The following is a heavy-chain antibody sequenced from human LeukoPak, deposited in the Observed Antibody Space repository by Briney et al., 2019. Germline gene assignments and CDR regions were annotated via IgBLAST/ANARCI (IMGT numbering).Heavy chain of an antibody. V-gene: IGHV3-NL1*01. CDR1: GFTFSTYG. CDR2: INDNGGTST. J-gene: IGHJ3*02. D-gene: IGHD5-24*01. Sequence: GGSLRLSCAASGFTFSTYGMGWVRQAPGKGLEWVSSINDNGGTSTWYADSVKGRFTISRDNSKNTLYLQMGSLRAEDMAVYYCARGGGSRDGYNFRFCAFDIWGQGTMVTVSS. CDR3: ARGGGSRDGYNFRFCAFDI.